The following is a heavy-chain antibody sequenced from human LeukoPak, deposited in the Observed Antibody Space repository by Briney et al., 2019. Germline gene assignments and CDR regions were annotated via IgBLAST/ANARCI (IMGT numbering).Heavy chain of an antibody. Sequence: KPSQTLSLTCTVSGGSVSSGSYYWSRLRQPPGKGLDWNGYIYYSGSTNYNPPLKSRVTISVDTSKNQFSLKLSSVTAADTAVYYCARDRYYKGFGYYFDYWGQGTLVTGSS. D-gene: IGHD3-22*01. CDR3: ARDRYYKGFGYYFDY. CDR1: GGSVSSGSYY. CDR2: IYYSGST. J-gene: IGHJ4*02. V-gene: IGHV4-61*01.